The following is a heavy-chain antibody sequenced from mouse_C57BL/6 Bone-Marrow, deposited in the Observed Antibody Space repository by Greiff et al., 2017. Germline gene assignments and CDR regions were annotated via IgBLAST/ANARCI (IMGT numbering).Heavy chain of an antibody. J-gene: IGHJ2*01. CDR2: ISDGGSYT. D-gene: IGHD1-1*01. CDR3: ARDQELRGDY. CDR1: GFTFSSYA. V-gene: IGHV5-4*01. Sequence: EVMLVESGGGLVKPGGSLKLSCAASGFTFSSYAMSWVRQTPEKRLEWVATISDGGSYTYYPDNVKGRFTISRDNAKNNLYLQMSHLKSEDTAMXYCARDQELRGDYWGQGTTLTVSS.